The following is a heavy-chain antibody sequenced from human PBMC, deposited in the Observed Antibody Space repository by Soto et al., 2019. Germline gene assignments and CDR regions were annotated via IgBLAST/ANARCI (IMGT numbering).Heavy chain of an antibody. CDR3: AKRASSSGQRQFYFDY. D-gene: IGHD6-19*01. CDR2: IGVSGTT. V-gene: IGHV3-23*01. CDR1: GFTFSTYG. J-gene: IGHJ4*02. Sequence: GGSLRLSCAASGFTFSTYGSSWVRQAPGKGLEWVSTIGVSGTTYYADSVKGRFTISRDNSRNRLWLQMSSLRAEDTAIYYCAKRASSSGQRQFYFDYWGQGTLVTVSS.